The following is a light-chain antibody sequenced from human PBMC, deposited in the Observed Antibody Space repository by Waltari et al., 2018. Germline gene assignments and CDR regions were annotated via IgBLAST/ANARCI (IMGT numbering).Light chain of an antibody. CDR1: NIGTYS. CDR3: HVWHPHVDPGV. J-gene: IGLJ1*01. Sequence: SYVVTQPPSVSVAPGETATLPCGGDNIGTYSVHWYQQKAGQAPVLVIFYDRDRPSGIPDRFSGSNSGNTATLTISRVEAGDEARYYCHVWHPHVDPGVFGTGTEVTVL. CDR2: YDR. V-gene: IGLV3-21*04.